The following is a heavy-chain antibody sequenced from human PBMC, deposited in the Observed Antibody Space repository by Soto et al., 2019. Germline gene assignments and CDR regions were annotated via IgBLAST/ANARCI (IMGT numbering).Heavy chain of an antibody. J-gene: IGHJ1*01. CDR3: AREGLDSDSEYFQH. CDR1: GFTFSSYA. V-gene: IGHV3-30-3*01. CDR2: ISYDGSNK. Sequence: QVQLVESGGGVVQPGRSLRLSCAASGFTFSSYAMHWVRQAPGKGLEWVAVISYDGSNKYYADSVKGRFTISRDNSKNTLYLQMNSLRAEDTAVYYCAREGLDSDSEYFQHWGQGTLVTVSS. D-gene: IGHD4-4*01.